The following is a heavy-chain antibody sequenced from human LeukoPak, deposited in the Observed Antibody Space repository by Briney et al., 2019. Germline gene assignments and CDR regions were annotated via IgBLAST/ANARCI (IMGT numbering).Heavy chain of an antibody. V-gene: IGHV4-30-4*08. CDR3: ARGTGPYSNYEGGTDY. CDR2: IYYSGST. Sequence: SQTLSLTCTVSGGSISSGDYYWSWIRKPPGKGLEWIGYIYYSGSTYYNPSLKSRVTISVDTSKNQFSLKLSSVTAADTAVYYCARGTGPYSNYEGGTDYWGQGTLVTVSS. J-gene: IGHJ4*02. CDR1: GGSISSGDYY. D-gene: IGHD4-11*01.